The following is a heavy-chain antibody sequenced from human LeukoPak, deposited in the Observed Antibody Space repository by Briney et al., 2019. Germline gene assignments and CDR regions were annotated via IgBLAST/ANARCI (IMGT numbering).Heavy chain of an antibody. CDR1: GFTFSDHY. Sequence: GGSLRLSCAACGFTFSDHYMDWVRQAPGKGLEWVGRIKNKSDGGTTDYAAPVKGRFTISRDDSKNTLYLQMNSLKTEDTAVYYCTTALSQYSSGWYGNYFDYWGQGTLVTVSS. CDR3: TTALSQYSSGWYGNYFDY. D-gene: IGHD6-19*01. V-gene: IGHV3-15*01. J-gene: IGHJ4*02. CDR2: IKNKSDGGTT.